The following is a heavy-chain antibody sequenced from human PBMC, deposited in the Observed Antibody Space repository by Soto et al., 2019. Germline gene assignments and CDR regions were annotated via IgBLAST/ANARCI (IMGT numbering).Heavy chain of an antibody. CDR2: IYVTGAV. CDR3: ACLRVGTNSYRWFAY. Sequence: SETLSLTCSVSGAALNSGNYYWSWIRQVPGKGLEWIGHIYVTGAVDYNPSLRDRITISQDTSERQFSLNLRPVTAADTAVYYSACLRVGTNSYRWFAYCGQGNLVTVSS. CDR1: GAALNSGNYY. V-gene: IGHV4-31*03. J-gene: IGHJ1*01. D-gene: IGHD2-8*02.